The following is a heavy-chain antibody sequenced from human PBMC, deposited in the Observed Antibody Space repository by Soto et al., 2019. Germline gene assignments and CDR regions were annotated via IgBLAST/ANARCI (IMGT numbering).Heavy chain of an antibody. J-gene: IGHJ4*02. D-gene: IGHD3-22*01. CDR1: GLTVSRNY. CDR3: AHSSGHHYYFDS. V-gene: IGHV3-53*01. Sequence: EQLVESEGGLIQPGGSLRISCAFSGLTVSRNYMSWVRQAPGKGLDWVSVLYSGGSSSYAESVKGRFTISRDSSKNILFLQMNSLRPEDTAIYYCAHSSGHHYYFDSWGQGTLVTVSS. CDR2: LYSGGSS.